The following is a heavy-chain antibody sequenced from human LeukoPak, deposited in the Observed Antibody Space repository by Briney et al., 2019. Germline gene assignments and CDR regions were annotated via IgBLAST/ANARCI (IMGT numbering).Heavy chain of an antibody. CDR1: EFSFSTNW. V-gene: IGHV3-7*01. CDR3: ANVPRSTVSY. D-gene: IGHD2-2*01. CDR2: LNEDGSVK. Sequence: GGSLRLSCAASEFSFSTNWMHWVRQTPGKGLEWVAELNEDGSVKYYVDSVKGRFTISRDNARSLLFLQMYNLRTEDTGVYFCANVPRSTVSYWGRGTLVTVSS. J-gene: IGHJ4*02.